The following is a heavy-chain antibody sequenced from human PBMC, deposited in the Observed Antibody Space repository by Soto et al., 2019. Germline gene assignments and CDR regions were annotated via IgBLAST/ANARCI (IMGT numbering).Heavy chain of an antibody. J-gene: IGHJ4*02. CDR1: GFTFSNYG. CDR3: AKGRRWLQLLDY. V-gene: IGHV3-30*18. Sequence: PGGSLRLSCAASGFTFSNYGMHWVRQAPGKGLEWVAVISYDGSNKYYADSVKGRFTISRDNSKNTLFLQMNSLRAEDTAVYYCAKGRRWLQLLDYWGQGTLVTVSS. CDR2: ISYDGSNK. D-gene: IGHD5-12*01.